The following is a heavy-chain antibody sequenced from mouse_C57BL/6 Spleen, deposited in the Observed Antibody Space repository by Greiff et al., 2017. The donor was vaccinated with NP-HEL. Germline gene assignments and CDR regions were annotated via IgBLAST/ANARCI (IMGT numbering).Heavy chain of an antibody. J-gene: IGHJ1*03. CDR2: IHPNSGST. CDR1: GYTFTSYW. Sequence: QVQLQQPGAELVKPGASVKLSCKASGYTFTSYWMHWVKQRPGQGLEWIGMIHPNSGSTNYNEKFKSKATLTVDKSSSTAYMQLSSLTSEDSAVYYCARSPYYYGSSYVGFNWYFDVWGTGTTVTVSS. V-gene: IGHV1-64*01. D-gene: IGHD1-1*01. CDR3: ARSPYYYGSSYVGFNWYFDV.